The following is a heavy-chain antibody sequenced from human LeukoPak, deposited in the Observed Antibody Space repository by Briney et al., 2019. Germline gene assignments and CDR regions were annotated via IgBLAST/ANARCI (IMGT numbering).Heavy chain of an antibody. D-gene: IGHD2/OR15-2a*01. Sequence: KSSETLSLTCTVSGDSISSSYWSWIRQPPGKGLEWIGYIYYSGNTNYNPSLKSRVTMSVDTSRNRFSLKLSSVTAADTAVYYCARHRNFFDYWGQGILVTVSS. V-gene: IGHV4-59*01. CDR3: ARHRNFFDY. J-gene: IGHJ4*02. CDR1: GDSISSSY. CDR2: IYYSGNT.